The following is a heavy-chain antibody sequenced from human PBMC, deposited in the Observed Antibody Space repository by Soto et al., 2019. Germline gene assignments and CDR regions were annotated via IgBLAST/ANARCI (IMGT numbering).Heavy chain of an antibody. D-gene: IGHD5-18*01. Sequence: GESLKISCAASGFTFSGSAMHWVRQASGKGLEWVGRIRSKANNYATEYVASVKGRFTISRDDSKNTAYLQMNSLKTEDTAVYYCTRGDTAMGLYDYWGQGTLVTVSS. CDR2: IRSKANNYAT. CDR3: TRGDTAMGLYDY. V-gene: IGHV3-73*01. CDR1: GFTFSGSA. J-gene: IGHJ4*02.